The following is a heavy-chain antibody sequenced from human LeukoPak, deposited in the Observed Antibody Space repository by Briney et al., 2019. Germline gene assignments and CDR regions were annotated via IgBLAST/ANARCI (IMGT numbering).Heavy chain of an antibody. CDR3: AREGVVKGYFDY. V-gene: IGHV4-59*01. J-gene: IGHJ4*02. Sequence: SETLSLTCTVSGGSISPFYWNWIRQPPGKGLEWIGYIYYRGSTNYNPSLKSRVTISLDTSKDQFSLKLSSVTAADTAVYYCAREGVVKGYFDYWGQGTLVTVSS. CDR2: IYYRGST. CDR1: GGSISPFY. D-gene: IGHD3-3*01.